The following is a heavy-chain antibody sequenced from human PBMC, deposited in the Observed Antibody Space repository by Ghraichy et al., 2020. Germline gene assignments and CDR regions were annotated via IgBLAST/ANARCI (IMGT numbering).Heavy chain of an antibody. V-gene: IGHV3-30*14. D-gene: IGHD3-3*01. CDR3: ARDLLDYYDTRGYYGGGDY. CDR1: GFPFSDYK. J-gene: IGHJ4*02. Sequence: SLRLSCVASGFPFSDYKMHWVRQTPGKGLEWVAGISYDGDTQYYADSVRGRFTISKDNSKTTLLLQMSGLRPEDTAIYYCARDLLDYYDTRGYYGGGDYWGQGALVRVSS. CDR2: ISYDGDTQ.